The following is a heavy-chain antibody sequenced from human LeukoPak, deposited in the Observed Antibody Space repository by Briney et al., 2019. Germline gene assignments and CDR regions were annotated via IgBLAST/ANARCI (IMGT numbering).Heavy chain of an antibody. CDR3: AKSYKSGFDP. V-gene: IGHV3-30*18. CDR2: ISYDGSNK. Sequence: GSLRLSCAASGFTFSSYGMHWVRQAPGKGLEWVAVISYDGSNKYYADSVKGRFTISRDNSKNTLYLQMNSLRAEDTAVYYCAKSYKSGFDPWGQGTLVTVSS. CDR1: GFTFSSYG. D-gene: IGHD1-1*01. J-gene: IGHJ5*02.